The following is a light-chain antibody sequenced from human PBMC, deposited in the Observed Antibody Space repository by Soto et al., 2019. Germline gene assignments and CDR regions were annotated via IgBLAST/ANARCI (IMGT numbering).Light chain of an antibody. CDR1: SSDVGGYEY. CDR2: EVI. V-gene: IGLV2-8*01. Sequence: QSVLTQPPSASGSPGQSVTISCTGSSSDVGGYEYVSWYQQHPGKAPKLIIYEVIKRPSGVPDRFSGSKSGSTASLTISGLQAEDEADYYCNSYTRSKTYVFGTGTKLTVL. CDR3: NSYTRSKTYV. J-gene: IGLJ1*01.